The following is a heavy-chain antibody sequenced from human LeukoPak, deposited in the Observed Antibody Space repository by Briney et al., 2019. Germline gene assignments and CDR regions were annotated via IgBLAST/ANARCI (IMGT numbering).Heavy chain of an antibody. J-gene: IGHJ4*02. Sequence: PGGSLRLSCVGSGFIFSSYSINWVRQAPGKGLEWVSHIGRGITYAGSVKGRFTISRDNAKNSVYLQMNSLRAEDTAVYYCARDAPAGEKPEYFFDYWGQGTLVTVSS. CDR3: ARDAPAGEKPEYFFDY. CDR2: IGRGIT. V-gene: IGHV3-48*04. CDR1: GFIFSSYS.